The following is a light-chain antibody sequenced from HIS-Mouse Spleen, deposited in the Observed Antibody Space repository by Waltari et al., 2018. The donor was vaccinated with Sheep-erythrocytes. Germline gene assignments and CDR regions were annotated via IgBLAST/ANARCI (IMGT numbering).Light chain of an antibody. CDR3: CSYAGSSTWV. CDR2: EGS. J-gene: IGLJ3*02. Sequence: QSALTQPASVSGSPGQSITISCTGTSSDVGSYNLVPWYQQPPGKAPQPLIYEGSKRPSGVSNRFSGSKSGNTASLTISGLQAEDEADYYCCSYAGSSTWVFGGGTKLTVL. CDR1: SSDVGSYNL. V-gene: IGLV2-23*01.